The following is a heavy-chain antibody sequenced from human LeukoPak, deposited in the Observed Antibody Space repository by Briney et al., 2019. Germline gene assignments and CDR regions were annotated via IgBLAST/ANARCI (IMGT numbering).Heavy chain of an antibody. CDR1: GYYFTNYW. CDR2: IYPGENNI. D-gene: IGHD6-6*01. Sequence: GESLKISCKGSGYYFTNYWMAWVRQMPGKGLEYMGFIYPGENNIRYSPPFQGQVTISADKSINTASLQWNSLKASDTAMYYCARHITTSSTSSHFDSWGQGTLVTVSS. CDR3: ARHITTSSTSSHFDS. J-gene: IGHJ4*02. V-gene: IGHV5-51*01.